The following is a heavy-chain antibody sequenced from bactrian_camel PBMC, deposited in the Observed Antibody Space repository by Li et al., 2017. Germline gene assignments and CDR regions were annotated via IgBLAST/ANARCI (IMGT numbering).Heavy chain of an antibody. CDR2: TTGGGGST. CDR1: GFTLSSSP. Sequence: VQLVESGGGLVQPGGSLRLSCAASGFTLSSSPMSWVRQAPGKALEWVSGTTGGGGSTYYADSVKGRFTISRDNAKNAVYLQMNSLKSEDTARYYCATGTVGGTWFQCNYWGQGTQVTVS. V-gene: IGHV3S40*01. CDR3: ATGTVGGTWFQCNY. D-gene: IGHD6*01. J-gene: IGHJ4*01.